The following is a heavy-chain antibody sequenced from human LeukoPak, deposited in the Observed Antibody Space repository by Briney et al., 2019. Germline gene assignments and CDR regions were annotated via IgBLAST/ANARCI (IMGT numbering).Heavy chain of an antibody. Sequence: AGGSLRLSCAASGFTFGSYSMNWVRQAPGKGLEWVSSISSSSSYIYYADSVKGRFTISRDNAKNSLYLQMNSLRAEDTAVYYCARDHQHYYGSGSYLRWGQGTLVTVSS. J-gene: IGHJ4*02. V-gene: IGHV3-21*01. CDR3: ARDHQHYYGSGSYLR. CDR2: ISSSSSYI. CDR1: GFTFGSYS. D-gene: IGHD3-10*01.